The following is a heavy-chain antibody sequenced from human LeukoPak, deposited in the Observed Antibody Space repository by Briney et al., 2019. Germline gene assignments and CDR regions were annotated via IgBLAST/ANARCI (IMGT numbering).Heavy chain of an antibody. Sequence: PSETLFLTCTVSGVSIANTFYYWNWLRQPAGKGLEWIGRIYTTGSTDYNPSLKSRVTISLDTARNQFSLKLSSVTAADTAVYYCGRRQDGHDYWGQGTLVTVSS. J-gene: IGHJ4*02. CDR3: GRRQDGHDY. V-gene: IGHV4-61*02. CDR2: IYTTGST. CDR1: GVSIANTFYY.